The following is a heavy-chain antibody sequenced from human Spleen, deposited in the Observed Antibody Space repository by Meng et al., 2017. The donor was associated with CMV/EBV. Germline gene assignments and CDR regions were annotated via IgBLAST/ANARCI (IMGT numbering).Heavy chain of an antibody. CDR3: ARRIADYTTGFYYYGTDV. J-gene: IGHJ6*02. CDR2: IIPIFGTA. Sequence: SVKVSCKASGGTFSSYAISWVRQAPGQGLEWMGGIIPIFGTANYAQKFQGRVTITTDESTSTAYMELSSLRSEDTAVYYCARRIADYTTGFYYYGTDVWGQGTTVTVSS. D-gene: IGHD4-11*01. V-gene: IGHV1-69*05. CDR1: GGTFSSYA.